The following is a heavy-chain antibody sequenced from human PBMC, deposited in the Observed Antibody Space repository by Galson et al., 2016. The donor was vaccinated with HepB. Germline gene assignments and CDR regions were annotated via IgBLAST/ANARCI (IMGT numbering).Heavy chain of an antibody. CDR1: GFTFSNFW. CDR3: ARDTRHGGLY. J-gene: IGHJ4*02. Sequence: SLRLSCAASGFTFSNFWMAWARQAPGEGLEWLATIKPDGSEEYYVDPVKGRFTISRDNARNSVSLQMNSLRAGDTAVYFCARDTRHGGLYWGQGTLVTVSS. V-gene: IGHV3-7*04. CDR2: IKPDGSEE. D-gene: IGHD3-16*01.